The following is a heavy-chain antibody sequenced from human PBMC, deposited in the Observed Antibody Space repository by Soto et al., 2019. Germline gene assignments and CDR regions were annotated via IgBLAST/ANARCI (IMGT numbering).Heavy chain of an antibody. D-gene: IGHD1-20*01. J-gene: IGHJ4*02. CDR1: GYTFTDYD. V-gene: IGHV1-8*02. CDR2: LTPKSGYT. CDR3: TRNLYNTGDFDH. Sequence: QVQLMQSGAEVRKPGASVKVSCKASGYTFTDYDINWVRQATGQGLEWLGWLTPKSGYTGYAQKSPGRVTLTRDTSRGTAYMELSSLTSEDTAVYYCTRNLYNTGDFDHWGQGTLVTVSS.